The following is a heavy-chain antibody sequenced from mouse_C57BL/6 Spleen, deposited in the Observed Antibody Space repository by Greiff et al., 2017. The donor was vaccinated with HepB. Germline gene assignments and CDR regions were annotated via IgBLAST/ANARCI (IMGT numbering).Heavy chain of an antibody. Sequence: QVQLQQPGAELVRPGSSVKLSCKASGYTFTSYWMDWVKQRPGQGLEWIGNIYPSDSETHYNQKFKDKATLTVDKSSSTAYMQLSSLTSEDSAVYYCAREGPSLHDFDVWGTGTTVTVSS. CDR3: AREGPSLHDFDV. CDR1: GYTFTSYW. D-gene: IGHD1-2*01. J-gene: IGHJ1*03. V-gene: IGHV1-61*01. CDR2: IYPSDSET.